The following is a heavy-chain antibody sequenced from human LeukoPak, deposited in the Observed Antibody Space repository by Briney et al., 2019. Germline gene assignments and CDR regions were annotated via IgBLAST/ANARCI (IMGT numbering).Heavy chain of an antibody. CDR3: ARLAYCSGGSCHHDY. J-gene: IGHJ4*02. D-gene: IGHD2-15*01. Sequence: SETLSLTCTVSGGSISSNTYFWAWIRQPPGKGLEWIGTIYYSGSTYYNPSLNSRVTISVDTSKNQFSLKVTSVTAADTAVYYCARLAYCSGGSCHHDYWGRGTLVTVSS. CDR1: GGSISSNTYF. V-gene: IGHV4-39*01. CDR2: IYYSGST.